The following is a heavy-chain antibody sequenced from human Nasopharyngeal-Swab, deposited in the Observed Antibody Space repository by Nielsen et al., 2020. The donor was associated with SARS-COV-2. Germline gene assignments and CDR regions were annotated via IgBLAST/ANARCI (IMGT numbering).Heavy chain of an antibody. Sequence: GGSLRLSCAASGFTFSDYYMSWIRQAPGKGLEWVSYISSSGSTIYYADSVKGRFTISRDNAKNSLYLQMNSLRAEDTAVYYCVRSSHQSEGYAFDYWGQGTLVTVSS. D-gene: IGHD5-12*01. J-gene: IGHJ4*02. CDR1: GFTFSDYY. V-gene: IGHV3-11*01. CDR2: ISSSGSTI. CDR3: VRSSHQSEGYAFDY.